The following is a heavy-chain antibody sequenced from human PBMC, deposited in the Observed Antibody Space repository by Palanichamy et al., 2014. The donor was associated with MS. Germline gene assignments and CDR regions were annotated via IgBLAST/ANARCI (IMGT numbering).Heavy chain of an antibody. CDR2: IFHSGST. J-gene: IGHJ3*02. Sequence: QAQLQESGPGLVKPSETLSLTCTVSGGSISSNYWSWIRQPPGKAPEWIGYIFHSGSTDYNPSLKSRVTISIDTSKNQFSLRLSSVSAADTAVYYCTRHSILEWLLSTVIGGLDIWGQGTMVTVSP. CDR1: GGSISSNY. CDR3: TRHSILEWLLSTVIGGLDI. V-gene: IGHV4-59*01. D-gene: IGHD3-3*01.